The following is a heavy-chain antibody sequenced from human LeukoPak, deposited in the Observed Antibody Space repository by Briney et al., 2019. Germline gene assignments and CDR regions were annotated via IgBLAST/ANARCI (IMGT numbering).Heavy chain of an antibody. D-gene: IGHD6-19*01. CDR2: ISAYNGNT. CDR1: GYTSTTYD. CDR3: ARSAVAGTLSAYYFHY. V-gene: IGHV1-18*01. J-gene: IGHJ4*02. Sequence: ASVKVSCKASGYTSTTYDISWVRRAPGQGLEWMGWISAYNGNTNYAQKLQGRVTMTTDTSTSTAYMELRSLRSDDTAVYYCARSAVAGTLSAYYFHYWGQGTLVTVSS.